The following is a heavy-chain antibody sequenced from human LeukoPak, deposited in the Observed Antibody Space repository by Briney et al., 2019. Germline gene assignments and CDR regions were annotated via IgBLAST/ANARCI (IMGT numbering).Heavy chain of an antibody. CDR1: GFTFSFYS. Sequence: GGSLRLSCAASGFTFSFYSMNWVRQAPGKGLEWVSGVIGSGGNTYYADSVKGRFTISRDNSKNTLYLQMISLSAEDTAVYYCAKLLGTYHYYGMDVWGQGTTVTVSS. V-gene: IGHV3-23*01. CDR2: VIGSGGNT. J-gene: IGHJ6*02. D-gene: IGHD1-1*01. CDR3: AKLLGTYHYYGMDV.